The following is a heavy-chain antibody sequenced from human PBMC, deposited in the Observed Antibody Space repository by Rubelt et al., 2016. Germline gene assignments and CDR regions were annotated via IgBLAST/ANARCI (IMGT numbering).Heavy chain of an antibody. D-gene: IGHD3-16*02. J-gene: IGHJ5*02. CDR1: GGSISSGNW. V-gene: IGHV4-4*02. Sequence: QLQLQESGPGLVKPSETLSLTCTVSGGSISSGNWWSWVRQPPGKGLEWIGEINHSGSTNYNPSLKSRVTISVDTSKNQFSLTLPPLTAPDTAVSYCARHYRISGRGFDPWGQGTLVTVSS. CDR3: ARHYRISGRGFDP. CDR2: INHSGST.